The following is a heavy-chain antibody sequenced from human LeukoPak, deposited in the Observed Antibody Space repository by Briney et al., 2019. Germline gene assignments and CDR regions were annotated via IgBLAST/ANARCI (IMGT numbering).Heavy chain of an antibody. CDR3: ATHNYYDSSGYAAYNY. CDR1: GGTFSSYA. V-gene: IGHV1-69*04. J-gene: IGHJ4*02. Sequence: GASVKVSCKASGGTFSSYAISWVRQAPGQGLEWMGRIIPILGKANYAQKFQGRVTITADKSTSTAYMELSSLRSEDTAVYYCATHNYYDSSGYAAYNYWGQGTLVTVSS. CDR2: IIPILGKA. D-gene: IGHD3-22*01.